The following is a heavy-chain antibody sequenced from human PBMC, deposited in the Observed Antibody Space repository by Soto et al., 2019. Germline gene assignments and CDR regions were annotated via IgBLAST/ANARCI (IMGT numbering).Heavy chain of an antibody. J-gene: IGHJ3*02. CDR3: ARKGPPRDAFDI. V-gene: IGHV3-23*01. CDR2: VLGGGGST. Sequence: EVQLLESGGGLVQPGGSLRLSCAASGFTFSSYAMSWVRQTPGKGLEWVSGVLGGGGSTFYADFVKGRFTISRDNSKNTLYVQMNSLRAEDTAIYYCARKGPPRDAFDIWGQGTMVTVSS. CDR1: GFTFSSYA.